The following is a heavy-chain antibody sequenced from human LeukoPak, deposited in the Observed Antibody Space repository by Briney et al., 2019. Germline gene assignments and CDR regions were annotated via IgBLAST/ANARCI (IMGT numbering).Heavy chain of an antibody. CDR1: GFTFSSYG. CDR3: AKDEAWFGELLSIYYYYYGMDV. V-gene: IGHV3-30*18. D-gene: IGHD3-10*01. CDR2: ISYDGSNK. Sequence: GGSLRLSYAASGFTFSSYGMHWVRQAPGKGLEWVAVISYDGSNKYYADSVKGRFTISRDNSKNTLYLQMNSLRAEDTAVYYCAKDEAWFGELLSIYYYYYGMDVWGQGTTVTVSS. J-gene: IGHJ6*02.